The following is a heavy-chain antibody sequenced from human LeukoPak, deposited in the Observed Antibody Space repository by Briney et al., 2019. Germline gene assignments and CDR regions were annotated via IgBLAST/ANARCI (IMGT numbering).Heavy chain of an antibody. Sequence: GGSLRLSCTASGFIFSSYWMHWVRQAPGKGLVWVSRIKCDGSTNYADSVKGRFTISRDNAKNTVSLQMNSLRAEDTGVYYCARAPSEIGGYYPEYFRHWGQGTLVTVSS. CDR3: ARAPSEIGGYYPEYFRH. J-gene: IGHJ1*01. D-gene: IGHD3-22*01. V-gene: IGHV3-74*01. CDR1: GFIFSSYW. CDR2: IKCDGST.